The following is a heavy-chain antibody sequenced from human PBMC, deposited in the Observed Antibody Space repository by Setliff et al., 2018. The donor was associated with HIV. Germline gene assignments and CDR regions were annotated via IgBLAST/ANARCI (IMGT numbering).Heavy chain of an antibody. CDR1: GGSLNSAYY. D-gene: IGHD3-3*01. V-gene: IGHV4-38-2*01. CDR2: PFYRGAT. Sequence: SETLSLTCAVFGGSLNSAYYWGWIRQSPGRGLQWIGSPFYRGATYYNPSFKSRVNMSLDASRNQFFLNLTSLNAADTAVYYCARGKDTGHLLEKIHGAFNIWGQRIMVTVSS. CDR3: ARGKDTGHLLEKIHGAFNI. J-gene: IGHJ4*01.